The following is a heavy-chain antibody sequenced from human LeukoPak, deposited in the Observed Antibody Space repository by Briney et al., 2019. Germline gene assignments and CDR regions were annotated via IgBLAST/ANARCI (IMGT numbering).Heavy chain of an antibody. CDR3: ARGGITTIRYDY. CDR2: ISPDSGYI. D-gene: IGHD3-10*01. J-gene: IGHJ4*02. Sequence: GESLRLSCAASGFTFTTYSMNWVRQAPGKWLEWVSSISPDSGYIYYADSVKGRFTISRDNAKNSLYLQMNSLRAEDTAVYYCARGGITTIRYDYWGQGTLVTVSS. CDR1: GFTFTTYS. V-gene: IGHV3-21*01.